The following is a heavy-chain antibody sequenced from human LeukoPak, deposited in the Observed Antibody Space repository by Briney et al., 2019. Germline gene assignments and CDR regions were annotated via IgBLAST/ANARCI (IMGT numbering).Heavy chain of an antibody. CDR2: ISSSGSTI. D-gene: IGHD3-22*01. CDR1: GFAFSSYA. Sequence: GGSLRLSCEASGFAFSSYAMTWVRQAPGKGLEWVSYISSSGSTIYYADSVKGRFTISRDNAKNSLYLQMNSLRAEDTAVYYCARAYDSSGYYYYGAEFDYWGQGTLVTVSS. CDR3: ARAYDSSGYYYYGAEFDY. J-gene: IGHJ4*02. V-gene: IGHV3-48*04.